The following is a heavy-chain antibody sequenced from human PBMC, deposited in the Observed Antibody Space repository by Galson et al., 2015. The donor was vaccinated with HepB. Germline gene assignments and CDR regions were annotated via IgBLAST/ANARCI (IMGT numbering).Heavy chain of an antibody. V-gene: IGHV3-23*05. D-gene: IGHD1-1*01. CDR3: AKGGINWSGFDS. Sequence: SLRLSCAASGFTFSNYAMSWVHQAPGEGLEWVSGIDSSGRITYYADSVKGRFTISRDNSKYTLSLQMSSLRAEDTGVYYCAKGGINWSGFDSWGQGTLVTVSS. J-gene: IGHJ4*02. CDR1: GFTFSNYA. CDR2: IDSSGRIT.